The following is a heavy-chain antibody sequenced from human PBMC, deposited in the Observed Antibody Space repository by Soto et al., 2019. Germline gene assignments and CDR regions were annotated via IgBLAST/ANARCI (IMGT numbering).Heavy chain of an antibody. Sequence: VSVKVSCKASGYSFTSYVIIWVIQAPGQGLEWMGWISAYKGNTNYAQRLEGIVTMTTDTSTSTAYMELRSLRSDDTAVYYCAREGMRAAVYYFDYWGQGTLVTVSS. J-gene: IGHJ4*02. V-gene: IGHV1-18*01. D-gene: IGHD6-19*01. CDR3: AREGMRAAVYYFDY. CDR2: ISAYKGNT. CDR1: GYSFTSYV.